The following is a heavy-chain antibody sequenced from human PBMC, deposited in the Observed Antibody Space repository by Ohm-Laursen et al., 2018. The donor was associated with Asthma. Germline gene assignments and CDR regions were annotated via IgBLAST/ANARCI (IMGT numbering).Heavy chain of an antibody. J-gene: IGHJ4*02. Sequence: SLRLSCAASGFTFSSYAMHWVRQAPGKGLEWVAVISYDGSNKYYADSVKGRFTISRDNSKNTPYLQMNSLRAEDTAVYYCATAFSIVATRALDYWGQGTLVTVSS. CDR3: ATAFSIVATRALDY. V-gene: IGHV3-30-3*01. CDR2: ISYDGSNK. D-gene: IGHD5-12*01. CDR1: GFTFSSYA.